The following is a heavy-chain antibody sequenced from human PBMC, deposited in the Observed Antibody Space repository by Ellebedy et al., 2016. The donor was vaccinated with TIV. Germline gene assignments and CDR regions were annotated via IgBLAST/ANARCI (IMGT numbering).Heavy chain of an antibody. CDR2: IWYDGSNK. CDR3: AREVGCGGDCYPNWFDP. Sequence: GESLKISCAASGFTFSSYAMSWVRQAPGKGLEWVAVIWYDGSNKYYADSVKGRFTISRDNSKNTLYLQMNSLRAEDTAVYYCAREVGCGGDCYPNWFDPWGQGTLVTVSS. D-gene: IGHD2-21*02. V-gene: IGHV3-33*08. J-gene: IGHJ5*02. CDR1: GFTFSSYA.